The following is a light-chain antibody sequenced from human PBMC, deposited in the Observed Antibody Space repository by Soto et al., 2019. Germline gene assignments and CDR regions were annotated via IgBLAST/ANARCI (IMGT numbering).Light chain of an antibody. V-gene: IGLV2-14*01. CDR1: SSDIGSYNF. CDR2: EVS. CDR3: SSYTSSNTDV. J-gene: IGLJ1*01. Sequence: QSALTQPASVSGSPGQSITTSCTGTSSDIGSYNFVSWYRHHPGKAPKLMIFEVSNRPLGVSNRFSGSKSGNTASLTISGLRAEDEADYYCSSYTSSNTDVFGTGTKLTVL.